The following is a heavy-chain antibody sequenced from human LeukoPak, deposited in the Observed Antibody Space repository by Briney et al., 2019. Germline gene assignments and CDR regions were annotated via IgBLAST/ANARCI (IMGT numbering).Heavy chain of an antibody. CDR3: ARDLVLGYAPPSFDY. Sequence: GASVKVSCKASGYTFTAYYIHWVRQAPGQGLEWMGWINPNSDATNYAQSFQGRVTMTSDTSISTAFMDLRSLRSDDTAVYYCARDLVLGYAPPSFDYWGQGTLVTVSS. CDR2: INPNSDAT. CDR1: GYTFTAYY. J-gene: IGHJ4*02. V-gene: IGHV1-2*02. D-gene: IGHD5-18*01.